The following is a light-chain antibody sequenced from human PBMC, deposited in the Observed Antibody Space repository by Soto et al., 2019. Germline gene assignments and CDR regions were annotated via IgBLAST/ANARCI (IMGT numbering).Light chain of an antibody. J-gene: IGLJ3*02. CDR1: SSDVGGYNY. Sequence: QSVLTQPASVSGSPGQSITISCTGTSSDVGGYNYVPWYQQHPGKAPKLMMSQVSDRPSGVSNRFSGSKSGNTASLTISGLQAEDEADYYCSSYTSSVTWVFGGGTKVTVL. CDR3: SSYTSSVTWV. V-gene: IGLV2-14*01. CDR2: QVS.